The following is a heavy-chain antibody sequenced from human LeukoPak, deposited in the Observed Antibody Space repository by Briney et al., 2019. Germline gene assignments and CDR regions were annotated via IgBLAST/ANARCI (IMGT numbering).Heavy chain of an antibody. Sequence: GGSLRLSCAASGFTFSSYAMSWVRQAPGKGLEWVSAISGSGGSTYYADSVKGRFTISRDNSKNTLYLQMNSLRAEDTAVYYCANAGWYSYGYSPFGYWGQGTLVTVSS. D-gene: IGHD5-18*01. CDR1: GFTFSSYA. V-gene: IGHV3-23*01. CDR2: ISGSGGST. J-gene: IGHJ4*02. CDR3: ANAGWYSYGYSPFGY.